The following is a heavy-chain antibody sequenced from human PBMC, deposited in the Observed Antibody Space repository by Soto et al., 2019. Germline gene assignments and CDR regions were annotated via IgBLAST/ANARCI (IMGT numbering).Heavy chain of an antibody. V-gene: IGHV4-4*02. J-gene: IGHJ4*02. CDR3: AKVRESRGPQPFDY. CDR1: GGSISSSNW. CDR2: IYHSGST. D-gene: IGHD3-10*01. Sequence: QVQLQESGPGLVKPSGTLSLTCAVSGGSISSSNWWSWVRQPPGKGMEWIGEIYHSGSTNYNPSRKSRVNISVDKSKNQFSLKLNSVTAADTAVYYCAKVRESRGPQPFDYWGQGTLVTVSS.